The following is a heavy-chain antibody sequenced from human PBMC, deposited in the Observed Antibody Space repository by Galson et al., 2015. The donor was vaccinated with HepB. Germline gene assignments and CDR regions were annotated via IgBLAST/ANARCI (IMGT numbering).Heavy chain of an antibody. Sequence: QSGAEVKKPGESLKISCKGSGYTFTNYWIGWVRQMPGKGLEWMGIIYLGDSDTRYSPSFQGQVSISADKSISTAYLQWSSLKASDTAMYYCARHESIFGVVNGYGAWGQGTLVTVSS. V-gene: IGHV5-51*01. CDR2: IYLGDSDT. CDR1: GYTFTNYW. D-gene: IGHD3-3*01. CDR3: ARHESIFGVVNGYGA. J-gene: IGHJ1*01.